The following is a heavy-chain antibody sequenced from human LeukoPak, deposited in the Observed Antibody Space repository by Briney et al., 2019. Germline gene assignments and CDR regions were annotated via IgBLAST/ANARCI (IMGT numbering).Heavy chain of an antibody. J-gene: IGHJ5*02. CDR3: ARVRSQLRWGGNWFDP. V-gene: IGHV4-4*07. CDR1: GGSISNYY. CDR2: FYARGNT. D-gene: IGHD4-23*01. Sequence: PSETLSLTCNVSGGSISNYYWNWIRQPAGKGLEWIGRFYARGNTNYNPSLKSRVTMSVDTSKNQFSLRLSSVTAADTAMYYCARVRSQLRWGGNWFDPWGQGALVTVSS.